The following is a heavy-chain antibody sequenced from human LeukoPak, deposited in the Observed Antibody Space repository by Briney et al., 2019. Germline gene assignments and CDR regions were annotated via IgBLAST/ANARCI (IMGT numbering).Heavy chain of an antibody. CDR2: ISWNRGSI. D-gene: IGHD3-10*01. J-gene: IGHJ4*02. CDR1: GFTFDDYA. Sequence: SLRLSCAASGFTFDDYAMHWVRHVPGKGLEWVSGISWNRGSIGYADSVKGRFTISRDNAKNSLYLQMNSLRAEDTALYYCAKDMVRGVIMPFDYWGQGPLVTVSS. CDR3: AKDMVRGVIMPFDY. V-gene: IGHV3-9*01.